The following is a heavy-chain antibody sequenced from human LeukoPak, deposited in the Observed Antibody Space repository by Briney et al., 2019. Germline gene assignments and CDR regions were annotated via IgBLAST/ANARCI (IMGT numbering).Heavy chain of an antibody. D-gene: IGHD3-3*01. J-gene: IGHJ4*02. CDR3: ARYDFWSGFYYFDY. V-gene: IGHV4-59*01. CDR2: IYYSGST. CDR1: GGSISSYY. Sequence: SETLSLTCTVSGGSISSYYWSWIRQPPGKGLEWIGYIYYSGSTNYNPSLKSRVTISVDTSKNQFSLKLSSVTAADTAVYYCARYDFWSGFYYFDYWGQGTLVTVSP.